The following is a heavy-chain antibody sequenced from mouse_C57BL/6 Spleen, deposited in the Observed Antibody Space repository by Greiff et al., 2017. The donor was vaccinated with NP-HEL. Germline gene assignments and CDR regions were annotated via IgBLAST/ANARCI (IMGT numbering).Heavy chain of an antibody. CDR1: GFTFSSYA. J-gene: IGHJ4*01. V-gene: IGHV5-9-1*02. D-gene: IGHD1-1*01. Sequence: EVMLVESGEGLVKPGGSLKLSCAASGFTFSSYAMSWVRQTPEKRLAWVAYISSGGDYIYYADTVKGRFTISRDNARNTLYLQMSSLKSEDTAMYYCTRDTDYGSSPYYYAMDYWGQGTSVTVSS. CDR2: ISSGGDYI. CDR3: TRDTDYGSSPYYYAMDY.